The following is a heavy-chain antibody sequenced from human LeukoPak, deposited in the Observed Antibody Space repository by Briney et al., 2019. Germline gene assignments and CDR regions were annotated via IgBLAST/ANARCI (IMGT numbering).Heavy chain of an antibody. CDR2: TSFDGSNR. V-gene: IGHV3-30*04. Sequence: GRSLRLSCAASGFTFSRYAMHWARQAPGKGLEWVAVTSFDGSNRYYADSVKGRFTISRDNSKNTLYLQMSSLRAEDTAVYYCTRAGITGTFFHYWGQGTLVTVSS. CDR3: TRAGITGTFFHY. CDR1: GFTFSRYA. J-gene: IGHJ4*02. D-gene: IGHD1-7*01.